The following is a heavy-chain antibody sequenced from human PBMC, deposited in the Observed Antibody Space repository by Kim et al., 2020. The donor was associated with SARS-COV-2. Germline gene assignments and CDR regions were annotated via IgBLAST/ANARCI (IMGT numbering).Heavy chain of an antibody. Sequence: SETLSLTCTVSGGSISSGGYYWSWIRQHPGKGLEWIGYIYYSGSTYYNPSLKSRVTISVDTSKNQFSLKLSSVTAADTAVYYCARRRAPKQRGDPNWFDPWGQGTLVTVSS. J-gene: IGHJ5*02. D-gene: IGHD6-25*01. CDR1: GGSISSGGYY. CDR2: IYYSGST. CDR3: ARRRAPKQRGDPNWFDP. V-gene: IGHV4-31*03.